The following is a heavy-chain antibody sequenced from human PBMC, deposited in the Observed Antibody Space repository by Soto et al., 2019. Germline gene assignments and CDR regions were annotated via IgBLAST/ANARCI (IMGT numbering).Heavy chain of an antibody. Sequence: ESGEGLFQPGGSLRLSCVASGFTFSGYPMHWVRQAPGKGLEYVSAISSDGNSTFHADSVRGRFTTSRDNLKNTLYLQMGSLRVDDMAVYYCARGRIPYGLDVWGQGTAVTVS. J-gene: IGHJ6*02. V-gene: IGHV3-64*02. CDR2: ISSDGNST. CDR3: ARGRIPYGLDV. CDR1: GFTFSGYP. D-gene: IGHD2-21*01.